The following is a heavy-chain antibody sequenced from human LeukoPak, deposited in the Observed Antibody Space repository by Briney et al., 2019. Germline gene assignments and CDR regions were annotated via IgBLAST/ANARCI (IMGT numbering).Heavy chain of an antibody. J-gene: IGHJ5*02. CDR2: ICYSGST. V-gene: IGHV4-31*03. Sequence: PSETLSLTCNVSGDSISSGVYCWSWIRQHPGKGLEWIGCICYSGSTYYNPSLKSRVTTSVDTSKNQFSLKSNSVTAADTAVYYCARGLTPPSGTSSLNWFDPWGQGTLVTVSS. CDR1: GDSISSGVYC. CDR3: ARGLTPPSGTSSLNWFDP. D-gene: IGHD3-10*01.